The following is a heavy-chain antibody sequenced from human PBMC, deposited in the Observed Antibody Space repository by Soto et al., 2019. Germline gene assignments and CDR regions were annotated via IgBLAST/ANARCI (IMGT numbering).Heavy chain of an antibody. Sequence: QVQLQLSGPGLMEPSQTLSLTCATSGDSVSSNSAGWNWVRQTPSRGLEWLGRTYYKSKWFNNYAVSVKSRITINPDTSQNQFSLHLDSVTPEDTAVYFCARGSWDDVSGHYYMDVWGKGTTVTVSS. J-gene: IGHJ6*03. V-gene: IGHV6-1*01. CDR3: ARGSWDDVSGHYYMDV. D-gene: IGHD5-12*01. CDR2: TYYKSKWFN. CDR1: GDSVSSNSAG.